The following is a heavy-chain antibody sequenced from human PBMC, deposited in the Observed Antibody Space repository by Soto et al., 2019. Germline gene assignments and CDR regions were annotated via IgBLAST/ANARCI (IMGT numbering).Heavy chain of an antibody. CDR1: GYSFTSYW. J-gene: IGHJ6*02. CDR3: ARQKSIAARHRFYYYCGMDV. CDR2: IYPGDSDT. Sequence: PGESLRISCKGSGYSFTSYWIGWVRQMPGKGLEWMGIIYPGDSDTRYSPSFQGQVTISADKSISTAYLQWSSLKASDTAMYSCARQKSIAARHRFYYYCGMDVWGQGTTVTVSS. D-gene: IGHD6-6*01. V-gene: IGHV5-51*01.